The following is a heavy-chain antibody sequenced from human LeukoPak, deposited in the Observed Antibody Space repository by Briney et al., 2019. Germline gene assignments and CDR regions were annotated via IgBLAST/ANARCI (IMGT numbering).Heavy chain of an antibody. CDR2: ISWNSGSI. V-gene: IGHV3-9*03. CDR3: ARKSSGYYGGAFDI. J-gene: IGHJ3*02. D-gene: IGHD3-22*01. Sequence: GGSLRLSCAASGFTFDDYAMHWVRQAPGKGLEWVSGISWNSGSIGYADSVKGRFTISRDNAKNSLYLQMNSLRVEDMALYYCARKSSGYYGGAFDIWGQGTMVTVSS. CDR1: GFTFDDYA.